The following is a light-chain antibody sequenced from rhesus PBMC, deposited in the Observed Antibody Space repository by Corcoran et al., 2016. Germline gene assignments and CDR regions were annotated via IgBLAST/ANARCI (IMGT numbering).Light chain of an antibody. CDR2: RTS. CDR1: SSVDINY. J-gene: IGKJ1*01. Sequence: EIVLTQSPTSMAVSQGERVTISCTACSSVDINYLHWYQQKPGFPPMLLVYRTSTLASGVPARVSGIGSGTSYTLTISNMEAEDAANYDCQQGNSIPATFGQGTKVEIK. V-gene: IGKV3-35*01. CDR3: QQGNSIPAT.